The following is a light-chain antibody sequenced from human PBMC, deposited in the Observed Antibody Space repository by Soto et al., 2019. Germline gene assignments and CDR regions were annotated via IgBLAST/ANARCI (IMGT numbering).Light chain of an antibody. CDR3: SSYTSSSTLDV. V-gene: IGLV2-14*01. J-gene: IGLJ1*01. CDR1: SRDVGGYNY. CDR2: DVS. Sequence: ARKRASCGKGVHGQVLTIFNNGTSRDVGGYNYVSWYQQHPGKAPKLMIYDVSNRPSGVSNRFSGSKSGNTASLTISGLQAEDEADYYCSSYTSSSTLDVFGTGTKVTVL.